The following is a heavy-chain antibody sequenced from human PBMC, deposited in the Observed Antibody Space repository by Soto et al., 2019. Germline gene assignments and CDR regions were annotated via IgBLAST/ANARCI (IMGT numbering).Heavy chain of an antibody. Sequence: VTVSCKASGGALRSYASSWVRQSPGQGLEWMGGIIPICGTANYAQKFQGRVTITSDESTSTAYMELSSLRSEDTAVYYCARGGEWGQYSSSSHYYYYYGMDVWGQGTTVTVSS. D-gene: IGHD6-6*01. V-gene: IGHV1-69*13. CDR3: ARGGEWGQYSSSSHYYYYYGMDV. CDR2: IIPICGTA. J-gene: IGHJ6*02. CDR1: GGALRSYA.